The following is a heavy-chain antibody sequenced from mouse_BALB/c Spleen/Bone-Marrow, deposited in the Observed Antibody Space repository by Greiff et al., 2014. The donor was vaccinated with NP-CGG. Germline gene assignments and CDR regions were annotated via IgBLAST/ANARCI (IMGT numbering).Heavy chain of an antibody. J-gene: IGHJ3*01. V-gene: IGHV1-4*02. Sequence: QVQLQQSAVELVRPGASVKMSCKASGYTFTSYTMHWVKQRPGQGLEWIGYIDPSSGYTEYNQKFKDRTTLTADKSSSTAYMQLSSLTSEDSAVYYCVRTYYHGGSFASWGQGTLVTVSA. CDR3: VRTYYHGGSFAS. CDR1: GYTFTSYT. CDR2: IDPSSGYT. D-gene: IGHD1-1*01.